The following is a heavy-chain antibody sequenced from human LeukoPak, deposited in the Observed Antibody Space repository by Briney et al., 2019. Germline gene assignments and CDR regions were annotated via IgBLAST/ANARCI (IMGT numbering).Heavy chain of an antibody. Sequence: ASVKVSCKASGYTFTSYDINWVRQATGQGLEWMGWMNPNSGNTGYAQKFQGRVTMTRNTSISTAYMELSSLRSEDTAVYYCARTYYYDSSGYFSEPDAFDIWGQGAMVTVSS. J-gene: IGHJ3*02. D-gene: IGHD3-22*01. V-gene: IGHV1-8*01. CDR1: GYTFTSYD. CDR2: MNPNSGNT. CDR3: ARTYYYDSSGYFSEPDAFDI.